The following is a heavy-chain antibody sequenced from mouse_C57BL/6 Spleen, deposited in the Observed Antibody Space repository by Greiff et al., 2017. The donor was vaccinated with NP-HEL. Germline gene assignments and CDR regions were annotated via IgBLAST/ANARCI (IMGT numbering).Heavy chain of an antibody. D-gene: IGHD1-1*01. Sequence: QVQLQQPGAELVRPGSSVKLSCKASGYTFTSYWMDWVKQRPGQGLEWIGNIYPSDSETHYNQKFKDKATLTVDKSSSTAYMQLSSLTSEDSAVYYCASGDYYGSSSAWFAYWGQGTLVTVSA. CDR1: GYTFTSYW. CDR3: ASGDYYGSSSAWFAY. V-gene: IGHV1-61*01. J-gene: IGHJ3*01. CDR2: IYPSDSET.